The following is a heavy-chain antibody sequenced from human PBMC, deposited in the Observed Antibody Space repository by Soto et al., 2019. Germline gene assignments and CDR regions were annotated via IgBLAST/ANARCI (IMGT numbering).Heavy chain of an antibody. Sequence: QVQLVQSRAEVKKPGASVKVSCKASGYTFTSYYMHWVRQAPGQGLEWMGIINPSGGSTSYAQKFQCRVTMTRDTSTSTVYMELSSLRSEDTAVYYCARDKDPLPRIVVVPAAIRYGMDVWGQGTTVTVSS. CDR2: INPSGGST. J-gene: IGHJ6*02. CDR1: GYTFTSYY. V-gene: IGHV1-46*01. CDR3: ARDKDPLPRIVVVPAAIRYGMDV. D-gene: IGHD2-2*01.